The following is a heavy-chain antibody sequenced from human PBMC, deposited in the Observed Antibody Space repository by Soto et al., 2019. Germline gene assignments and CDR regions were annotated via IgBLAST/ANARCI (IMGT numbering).Heavy chain of an antibody. D-gene: IGHD4-17*01. CDR1: GFTFNTYS. V-gene: IGHV3-33*01. CDR3: ARAGGTTVTGLWHFDS. CDR2: IWYDGTQK. J-gene: IGHJ4*02. Sequence: QVQLEESGGGVVQPGRSLRLSCEASGFTFNTYSMHWVRQPPGKGLEWLAAIWYDGTQKYYADSVKGRFIISRDNSKKTLYLERNSLRAEDTAVYYCARAGGTTVTGLWHFDSWGQGTLVTVSS.